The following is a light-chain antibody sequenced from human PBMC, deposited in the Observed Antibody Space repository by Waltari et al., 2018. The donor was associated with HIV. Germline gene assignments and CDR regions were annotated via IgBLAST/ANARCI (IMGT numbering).Light chain of an antibody. V-gene: IGLV1-51*01. J-gene: IGLJ1*01. CDR3: GAWDSTLGAFV. CDR1: RSNIGNQD. CDR2: DDS. Sequence: QSLLTQPPPGSAAPGQRVTISCSGSRSNIGNQDASGSQQLPATAPKLLIYDDSERPSGVPGRFSASKSDMSATLVITGLRTEDEADYYCGAWDSTLGAFVFGGGTYITVL.